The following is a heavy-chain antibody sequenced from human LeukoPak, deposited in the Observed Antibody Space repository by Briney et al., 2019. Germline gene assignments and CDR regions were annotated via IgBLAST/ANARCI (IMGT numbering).Heavy chain of an antibody. Sequence: GGSLRLSCAASGFTFNTYVMSWVRQAPGKGLEWVSAISGSGGGTYYVDSVKGRFTISRDNSKNTLYLQMNSLRAEDTAVYYCATVYSSSPLRPMDVWGQGTTVTVSS. CDR3: ATVYSSSPLRPMDV. CDR2: ISGSGGGT. J-gene: IGHJ6*02. V-gene: IGHV3-23*01. D-gene: IGHD2-2*01. CDR1: GFTFNTYV.